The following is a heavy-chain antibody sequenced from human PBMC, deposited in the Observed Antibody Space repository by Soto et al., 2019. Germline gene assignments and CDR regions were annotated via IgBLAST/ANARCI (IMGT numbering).Heavy chain of an antibody. D-gene: IGHD6-13*01. CDR2: ISYDGSNK. J-gene: IGHJ4*02. V-gene: IGHV3-30-3*01. CDR1: GFTFSSYA. Sequence: GGSLRLSCAASGFTFSSYAMHWVRQAPGKGLEWVAVISYDGSNKYYADSVKGRFTISRDNSKNTLYLQMNSLRAEDTAVYYCARDLIAAALDYWGQGTLVIVSS. CDR3: ARDLIAAALDY.